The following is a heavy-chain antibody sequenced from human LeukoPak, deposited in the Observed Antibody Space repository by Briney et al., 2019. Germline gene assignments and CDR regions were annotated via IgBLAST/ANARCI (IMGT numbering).Heavy chain of an antibody. CDR2: IHSDEITT. CDR1: GFTFSSYW. Sequence: PGESLRLSCAASGFTFSSYWMHWVRQAPGKGLVWVAHIHSDEITTAYADSVKGRFTISRDSTRNMLYLQMNSLRAEDTAVYYCAKDLSCSSASCRPDYWGQGTLVTVSS. D-gene: IGHD2-2*01. J-gene: IGHJ4*02. CDR3: AKDLSCSSASCRPDY. V-gene: IGHV3-74*01.